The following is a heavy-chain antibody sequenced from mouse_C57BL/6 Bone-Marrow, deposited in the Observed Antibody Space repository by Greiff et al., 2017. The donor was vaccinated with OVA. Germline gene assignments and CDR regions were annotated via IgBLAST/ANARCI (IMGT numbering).Heavy chain of an antibody. CDR2: ISSGGSYT. D-gene: IGHD2-4*01. V-gene: IGHV5-6*01. Sequence: EVKLQESGGDLVKPGGSLKLSCAASGFTFSSYGMSWVRQTPDKRLEWVATISSGGSYTYYPDSVKGRFTISRDNAKNTLYLQMSSLKSEDTAMYYCARAIYYDYDGWFAYWGQGTLVTVSA. CDR3: ARAIYYDYDGWFAY. J-gene: IGHJ3*01. CDR1: GFTFSSYG.